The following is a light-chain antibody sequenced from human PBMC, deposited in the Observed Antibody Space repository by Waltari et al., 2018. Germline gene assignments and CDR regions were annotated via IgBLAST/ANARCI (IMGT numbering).Light chain of an antibody. CDR3: QQVNNYPLT. J-gene: IGKJ4*01. Sequence: IQLTQSPSSLSASVGDRVTITCRASQGIRSYLAWYQQKPEKAPKLLIYAASTLQSGVPSRFSGSGSVTDFTLTISSLQPEDFATYYCQQVNNYPLTFGGGTKVEIK. V-gene: IGKV1-9*01. CDR1: QGIRSY. CDR2: AAS.